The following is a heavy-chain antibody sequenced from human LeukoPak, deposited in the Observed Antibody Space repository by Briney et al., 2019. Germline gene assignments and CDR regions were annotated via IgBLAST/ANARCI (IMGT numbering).Heavy chain of an antibody. CDR2: ISSSSSYI. CDR3: ERDRAVAGTEYNWFDP. Sequence: GGSLRLSCAASGFTFRSYSMNWVRQAPGKGLEWVLSISSSSSYIYYADSVKGRFTISRDNAKNSLYLQMNSLRAEDTAVYYCERDRAVAGTEYNWFDPWGQGTLVTVSS. V-gene: IGHV3-21*01. J-gene: IGHJ5*02. CDR1: GFTFRSYS. D-gene: IGHD6-19*01.